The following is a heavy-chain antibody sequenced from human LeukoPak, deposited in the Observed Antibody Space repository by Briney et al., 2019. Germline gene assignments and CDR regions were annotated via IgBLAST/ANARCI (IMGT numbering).Heavy chain of an antibody. D-gene: IGHD6-13*01. J-gene: IGHJ5*02. CDR2: ISSSGSTI. V-gene: IGHV3-11*04. Sequence: PGGSLRLSCAASGFTFSDYYMSWIRQAPGKGLEWVSYISSSGSTIYYADSVKGRFTISRDNAKNSLYLQMNSLGAEDTAVYYCARAPQRRQQLVRVFDPWGQGTLVTVSS. CDR1: GFTFSDYY. CDR3: ARAPQRRQQLVRVFDP.